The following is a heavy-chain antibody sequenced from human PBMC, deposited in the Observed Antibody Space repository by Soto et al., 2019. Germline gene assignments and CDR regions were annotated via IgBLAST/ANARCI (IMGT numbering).Heavy chain of an antibody. D-gene: IGHD3-10*01. Sequence: GYYCIMIRQHPGKGLEWIGYIYYSGSTYYNPSLKSRVTISVDTSKNQFSLKLSSVTAADTAVYYCARDLGRYVDYWGQGTLVTVSS. J-gene: IGHJ4*02. CDR1: GYY. V-gene: IGHV4-31*02. CDR3: ARDLGRYVDY. CDR2: IYYSGST.